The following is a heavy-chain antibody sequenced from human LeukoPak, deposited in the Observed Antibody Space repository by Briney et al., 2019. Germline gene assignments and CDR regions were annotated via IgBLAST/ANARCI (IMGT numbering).Heavy chain of an antibody. V-gene: IGHV1-2*06. CDR1: GYTFTGYY. D-gene: IGHD5-24*01. CDR2: INPNSGGT. CDR3: AREGMATIEHDY. Sequence: ASVKVSXKASGYTFTGYYMHWVRQAPGQGLEWIGRINPNSGGTNYAQKFQGRVTMTRDTSISTAYMELSRLRSDDTAVYYCAREGMATIEHDYWGQGTLVTVSS. J-gene: IGHJ4*02.